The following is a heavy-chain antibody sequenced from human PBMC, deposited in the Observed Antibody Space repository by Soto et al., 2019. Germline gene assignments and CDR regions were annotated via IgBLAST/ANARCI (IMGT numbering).Heavy chain of an antibody. CDR3: ARGSNTAMVPYFDY. J-gene: IGHJ4*02. D-gene: IGHD5-18*01. Sequence: SETLSLTCTVSGGSISSYYWSWIRQPPGKGLEWIGYIYYSGSTNYNPSLKSRVTISVDTSKNQFSLKLSSVTAADTAVYYCARGSNTAMVPYFDYWGQGTLVTVS. CDR1: GGSISSYY. CDR2: IYYSGST. V-gene: IGHV4-59*01.